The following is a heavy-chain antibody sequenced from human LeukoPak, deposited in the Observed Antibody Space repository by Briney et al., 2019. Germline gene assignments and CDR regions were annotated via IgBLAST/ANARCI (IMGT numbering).Heavy chain of an antibody. CDR2: IYYTGTT. J-gene: IGHJ6*02. CDR3: AREDPQTKVPEGMDV. CDR1: GGSISHYY. D-gene: IGHD4/OR15-4a*01. Sequence: SETLSLTRTVSGGSISHYYWSWIRQPPGKGPEWIGYIYYTGTTNYNPSLKSRVTISVDTSKNQFSLKLNSVTAADTAVYYCAREDPQTKVPEGMDVWGQGTTVTVSS. V-gene: IGHV4-59*01.